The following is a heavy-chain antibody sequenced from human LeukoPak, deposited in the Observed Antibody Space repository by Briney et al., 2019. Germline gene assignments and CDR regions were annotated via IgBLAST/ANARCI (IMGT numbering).Heavy chain of an antibody. CDR2: ISGSGGST. CDR3: AKDQRGITMIVVGILGAFDI. Sequence: GGSLRLSCAASGFTFSSYAMSWVRQAPGKGLEWVSAISGSGGSTYYTDSVKGRFTISRDSSKNPLYLQMNSLRAEDTAVYYCAKDQRGITMIVVGILGAFDIWGQGTMVTVSS. J-gene: IGHJ3*02. D-gene: IGHD3-22*01. CDR1: GFTFSSYA. V-gene: IGHV3-23*01.